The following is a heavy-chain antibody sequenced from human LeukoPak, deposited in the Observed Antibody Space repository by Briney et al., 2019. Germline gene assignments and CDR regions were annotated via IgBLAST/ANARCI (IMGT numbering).Heavy chain of an antibody. CDR2: IYTSGST. CDR3: ACAPVWSYDFWSGY. D-gene: IGHD3-3*01. V-gene: IGHV4-4*07. Sequence: SETLSLTCTVSGGPISSYYWSWIRQPAGKGLEWIGRIYTSGSTNYNPSLKSRVTMSVDTSKNQFSLKLSSVTAADTAVYYCACAPVWSYDFWSGYWGQGTLVTVSS. J-gene: IGHJ4*02. CDR1: GGPISSYY.